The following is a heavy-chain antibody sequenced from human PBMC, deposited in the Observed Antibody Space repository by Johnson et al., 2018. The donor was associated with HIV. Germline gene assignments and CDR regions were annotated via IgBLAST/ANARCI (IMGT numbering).Heavy chain of an antibody. CDR3: AREGAAAGPTNAFDI. Sequence: GSLRLSCAASGFTFYSYGMHWVRQAPGKGLEWVAVISYDGSNKYYADSVKGRFTISRDNSKNTLYLQMNSLRAEDTAVDYCAREGAAAGPTNAFDIWGQGTMVTVSS. V-gene: IGHV3-30*03. CDR2: ISYDGSNK. J-gene: IGHJ3*02. D-gene: IGHD6-13*01. CDR1: GFTFYSYG.